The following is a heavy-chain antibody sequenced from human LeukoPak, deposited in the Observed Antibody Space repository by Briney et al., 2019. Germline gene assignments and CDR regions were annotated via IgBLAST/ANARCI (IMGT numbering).Heavy chain of an antibody. V-gene: IGHV3-21*04. CDR2: ISTSSSYI. J-gene: IGHJ4*02. CDR1: GFTFSSFS. D-gene: IGHD3-9*01. Sequence: GGSLRLSCAASGFTFSSFSMNWVRQAPGKGLEWVSSISTSSSYIYYADSVKGRFTISRDNAKNSLYLQMNSLRAEDTALYYCAKGPDYDILTPIDYWGQGTLVTVSS. CDR3: AKGPDYDILTPIDY.